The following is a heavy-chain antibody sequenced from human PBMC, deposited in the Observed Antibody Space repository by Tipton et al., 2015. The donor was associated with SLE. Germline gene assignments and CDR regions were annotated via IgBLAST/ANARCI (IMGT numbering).Heavy chain of an antibody. V-gene: IGHV1-18*01. CDR3: ARGQRYRPFDI. CDR2: ISTYVGTT. J-gene: IGHJ3*02. CDR1: GYTFTSYG. Sequence: QVQLVQSGAEVRKPGASVKVSCKASGYTFTSYGINWVRQAPGQGLEWMGWISTYVGTTSYAQNVQARVTMTADTSTSTAYMELWSLRSDDTAVYYCARGQRYRPFDIWGQGTMVTVSS. D-gene: IGHD2-15*01.